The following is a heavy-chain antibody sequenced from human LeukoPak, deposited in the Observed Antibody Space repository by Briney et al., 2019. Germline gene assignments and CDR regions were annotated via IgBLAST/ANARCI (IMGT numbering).Heavy chain of an antibody. CDR1: GYTFIRFW. CDR2: IYPGDSET. CDR3: ATGGIYSSNFDY. J-gene: IGHJ4*02. Sequence: PGDSLKISCKGSGYTFIRFWIGWVRQMPGKGLEWMGIIYPGDSETRYSPSFQGQVTISVDKSISTAYLQWSSLKASDTAVYYCATGGIYSSNFDYWGQGTLVTVSS. V-gene: IGHV5-51*01. D-gene: IGHD5-18*01.